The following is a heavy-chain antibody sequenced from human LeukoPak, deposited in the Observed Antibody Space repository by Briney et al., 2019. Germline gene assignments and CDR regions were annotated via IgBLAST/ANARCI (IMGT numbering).Heavy chain of an antibody. CDR3: ARDLGGYFDWLSQFDY. J-gene: IGHJ4*02. V-gene: IGHV1-18*01. D-gene: IGHD3-9*01. Sequence: ASVKVSCKASGYTFTSYGISWVRQAPGQGLEWMGWISAYNGNTNYAQKLQGRVTMTTDTSTSTAYMELRSLRSDDTAVYYCARDLGGYFDWLSQFDYWGQGTLVTVSS. CDR1: GYTFTSYG. CDR2: ISAYNGNT.